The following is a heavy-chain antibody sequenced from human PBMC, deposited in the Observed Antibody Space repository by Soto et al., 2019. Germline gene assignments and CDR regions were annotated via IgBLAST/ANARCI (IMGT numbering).Heavy chain of an antibody. D-gene: IGHD2-2*03. J-gene: IGHJ4*02. Sequence: PSETLSLTCTVSGGSISSYYWSWIRQPPGKGLEWIGNIYYSGNTNYSPSLKSRVTMSVDTSKNHFSLKLISVTTADTAVYFCAREGNLGRWIQPLDSWGQGTLVTVSS. CDR2: IYYSGNT. CDR1: GGSISSYY. CDR3: AREGNLGRWIQPLDS. V-gene: IGHV4-59*01.